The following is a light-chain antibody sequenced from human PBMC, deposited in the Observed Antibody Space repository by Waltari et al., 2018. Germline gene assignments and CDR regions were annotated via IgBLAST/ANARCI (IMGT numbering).Light chain of an antibody. J-gene: IGKJ2*01. CDR2: DAP. CDR3: QHSNT. CDR1: QSISSW. V-gene: IGKV1-5*01. Sequence: DIQMTQSPSTLSASVGHRVTITCRASQSISSWLAWYQQKPGKAPKLLIYDAPSLESGVPSRFSGSGSGTEFTLTISSLQPDDFATYYCQHSNTFGQGTKLEIK.